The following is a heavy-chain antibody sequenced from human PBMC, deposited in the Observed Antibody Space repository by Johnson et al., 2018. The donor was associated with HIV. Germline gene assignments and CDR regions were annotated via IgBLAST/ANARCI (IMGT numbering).Heavy chain of an antibody. CDR2: IKSKTGGGTT. Sequence: EKLVESGGGLVKPGGSLRLSCAASGFTFSDAWMSWVRQAPGKGLEWVGRIKSKTGGGTTSYAAPVKGRFTISRDDSKDTVYLHMNSLKVDDTAVYYCTTDWEYYYGSGKLDAFDMWGQGTMVTVSS. J-gene: IGHJ3*02. D-gene: IGHD3-10*01. V-gene: IGHV3-15*01. CDR3: TTDWEYYYGSGKLDAFDM. CDR1: GFTFSDAW.